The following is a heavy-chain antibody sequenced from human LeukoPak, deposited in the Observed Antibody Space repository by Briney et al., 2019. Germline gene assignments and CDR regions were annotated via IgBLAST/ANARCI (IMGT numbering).Heavy chain of an antibody. CDR1: GFIFSNYA. J-gene: IGHJ4*02. V-gene: IGHV3-23*01. D-gene: IGHD3-9*01. CDR3: AKWGDYDVLTGYYVSDY. CDR2: ITGSGGST. Sequence: GGSLRHSCAASGFIFSNYAMSWVRQAPGKGLEWVSAITGSGGSTYYADSVKGRFTISRDNSKNTLYLQMNSLRAEDTAVYYCAKWGDYDVLTGYYVSDYWGQGTLVTVSS.